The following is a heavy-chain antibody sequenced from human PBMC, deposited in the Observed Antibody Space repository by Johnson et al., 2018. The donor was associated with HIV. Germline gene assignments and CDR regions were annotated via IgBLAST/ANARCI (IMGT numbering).Heavy chain of an antibody. Sequence: VQLVESGGGVVQPGGSLRLSCAASGFTFSSYWMSWVRQAPGKGLEWVSAISGSGGSTYYADSVKGRFTISRDNSKNTLYLQLNGLRAEDTALYYCAKAVAGGCDAFDIWGQGTMVTVSS. CDR1: GFTFSSYW. J-gene: IGHJ3*02. CDR3: AKAVAGGCDAFDI. V-gene: IGHV3-23*04. CDR2: ISGSGGST. D-gene: IGHD6-13*01.